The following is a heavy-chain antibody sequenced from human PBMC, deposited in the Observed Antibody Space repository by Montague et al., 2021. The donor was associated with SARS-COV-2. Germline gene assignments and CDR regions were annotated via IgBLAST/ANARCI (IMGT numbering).Heavy chain of an antibody. Sequence: SLRLSCAAPGFTFSRYWMHWVRQVPGKGLLWVSRISIDGSRTTYADSVKGRFTISRDNAKNTLFLQMNGLRADDTAVYYCTRSGDGVYYGMDVWGQGTTVTVSS. CDR2: ISIDGSRT. J-gene: IGHJ6*02. CDR1: GFTFSRYW. D-gene: IGHD2-21*02. V-gene: IGHV3-74*03. CDR3: TRSGDGVYYGMDV.